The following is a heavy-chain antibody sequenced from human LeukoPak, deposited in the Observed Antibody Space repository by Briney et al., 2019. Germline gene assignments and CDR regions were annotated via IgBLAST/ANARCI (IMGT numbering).Heavy chain of an antibody. D-gene: IGHD3-9*01. CDR2: IYYSGST. V-gene: IGHV4-59*01. CDR3: ARGGYYDILTGYYGYFDY. Sequence: PSETLSLTCTVSGGSISSYYWSWIRQPPGKGLEWIGYIYYSGSTNYNPSLKSRVTISVDTSKNQFSLKLSPVTAADTAVYYCARGGYYDILTGYYGYFDYWGQGTLVTVSS. J-gene: IGHJ4*02. CDR1: GGSISSYY.